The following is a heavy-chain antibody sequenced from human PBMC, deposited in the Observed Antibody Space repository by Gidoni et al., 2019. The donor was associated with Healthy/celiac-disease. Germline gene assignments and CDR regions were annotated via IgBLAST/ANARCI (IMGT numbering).Heavy chain of an antibody. CDR2: IKQDGSEK. Sequence: EVQLVESGGGLVQPGGSLRLSCAASGFTFSSYWMSWVRQAPGKGLEWVANIKQDGSEKYYVDSVKGRFTISRDNAKNSLYLQMNSLRAEDTAVYYCARDSSGWYVNGGEIDYFDYWGQGTLVTVSS. D-gene: IGHD6-19*01. V-gene: IGHV3-7*01. CDR3: ARDSSGWYVNGGEIDYFDY. CDR1: GFTFSSYW. J-gene: IGHJ4*02.